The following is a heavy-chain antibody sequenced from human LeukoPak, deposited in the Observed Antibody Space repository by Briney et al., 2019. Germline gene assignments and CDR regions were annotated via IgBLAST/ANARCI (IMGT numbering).Heavy chain of an antibody. D-gene: IGHD6-6*01. Sequence: GGSLRLSCTASEFTFSNYWMTWVRQAPGKGLEWVANIKQDGSDTYYVDSVKGRFTISRDNAVNSLYLQMNSLRAEDTAVYYCVRGQVSSSSIWGQGTLVTVSS. CDR1: EFTFSNYW. V-gene: IGHV3-7*03. CDR3: VRGQVSSSSI. CDR2: IKQDGSDT. J-gene: IGHJ4*02.